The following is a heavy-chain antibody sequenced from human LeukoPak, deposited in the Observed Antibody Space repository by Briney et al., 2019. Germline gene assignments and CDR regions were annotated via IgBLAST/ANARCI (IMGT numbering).Heavy chain of an antibody. D-gene: IGHD3-3*01. Sequence: SETLSLTCTVSGGSISSSSYYWGWIRQPPGKGLEWIGSTYYSGSTYYNPSLKSRVTISVDTSKNQFSLKLSSVTAADTAVYYCARSFGYYDFWSGYSADYWGQGTLVTVSS. CDR1: GGSISSSSYY. CDR2: TYYSGST. CDR3: ARSFGYYDFWSGYSADY. V-gene: IGHV4-39*01. J-gene: IGHJ4*02.